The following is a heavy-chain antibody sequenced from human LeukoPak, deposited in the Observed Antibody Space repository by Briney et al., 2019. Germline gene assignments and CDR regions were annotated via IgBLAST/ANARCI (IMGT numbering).Heavy chain of an antibody. V-gene: IGHV3-7*01. D-gene: IGHD3-22*01. Sequence: GGSLRLSCAASGISFASYWVTWVHQAPGKGLEWVANIGQDGTETVYVGSVKGRFTISRDNARKLLFLQMNSLRADDTAVYYCAIPSSYDGSRYYHAYWGQGTLVSVSS. CDR2: IGQDGTET. CDR3: AIPSSYDGSRYYHAY. J-gene: IGHJ4*02. CDR1: GISFASYW.